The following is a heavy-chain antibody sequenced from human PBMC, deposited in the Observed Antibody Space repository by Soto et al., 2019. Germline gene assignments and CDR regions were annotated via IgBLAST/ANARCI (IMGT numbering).Heavy chain of an antibody. V-gene: IGHV3-74*01. CDR2: INSDGSST. Sequence: GGSLRLSCAASGFTFSSYWMCWVRQAPGKGLVWVSRINSDGSSTSYADSVKGRFTISRDNAKNTLYLQMNSLRAEDTAVYYCARVSPGTTSRASDSWGQGTMVTVPS. CDR3: ARVSPGTTSRASDS. J-gene: IGHJ3*02. D-gene: IGHD1-1*01. CDR1: GFTFSSYW.